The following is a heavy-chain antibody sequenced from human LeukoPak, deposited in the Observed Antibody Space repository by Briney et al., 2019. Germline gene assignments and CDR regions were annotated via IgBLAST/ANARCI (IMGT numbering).Heavy chain of an antibody. CDR1: GYSFTNYW. Sequence: GESLKISCKGSGYSFTNYWIAWVRQMPGKGLEWMGLIYPTDSDTRYSPSFQGQVTISADKSISTAYLQWSSLKASDTAIYYCAGLLSGGYNFKGGLPYWGQGTLVTVSS. D-gene: IGHD5-24*01. CDR3: AGLLSGGYNFKGGLPY. V-gene: IGHV5-51*01. J-gene: IGHJ4*02. CDR2: IYPTDSDT.